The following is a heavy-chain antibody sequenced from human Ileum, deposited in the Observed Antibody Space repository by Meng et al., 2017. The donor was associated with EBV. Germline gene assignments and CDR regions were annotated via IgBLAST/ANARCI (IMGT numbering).Heavy chain of an antibody. Sequence: VQWVEPGGGLVQPGGSLRLSCAVSGLTFSSFWMHWVRQGPGKGLVWVSRINGYGTSTSYADSVKGRFTISRDNAKNTLYLQMNSLRAEDTAVYYCARVGDYAYKDWGQGTLVTVSS. J-gene: IGHJ1*01. CDR1: GLTFSSFW. CDR3: ARVGDYAYKD. V-gene: IGHV3-74*01. CDR2: INGYGTST. D-gene: IGHD4-17*01.